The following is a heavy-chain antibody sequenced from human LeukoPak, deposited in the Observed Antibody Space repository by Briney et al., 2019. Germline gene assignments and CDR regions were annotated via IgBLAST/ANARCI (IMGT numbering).Heavy chain of an antibody. Sequence: GASVKVSCKASGYTFTSYDINWVRQATGQGLEWMGWMNPNSGNTGYAQKFQGRVTMTRNTSISTAYMELSSLRSEDTAVYYCASGFRRDGYNYGSYWGQGTLVTVSS. CDR3: ASGFRRDGYNYGSY. V-gene: IGHV1-8*01. CDR2: MNPNSGNT. CDR1: GYTFTSYD. D-gene: IGHD5-24*01. J-gene: IGHJ4*02.